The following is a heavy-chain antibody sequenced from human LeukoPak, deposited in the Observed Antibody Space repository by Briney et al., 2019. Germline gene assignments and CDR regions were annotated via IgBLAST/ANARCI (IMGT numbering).Heavy chain of an antibody. V-gene: IGHV1-2*02. D-gene: IGHD2-2*01. CDR3: ARIYCSSTSCLFDY. Sequence: ASVEGSWQASGYPFTGYYMQWGRPAPGKGVEWMGWINPNSGGTNYAQKFQGRVTMTRDTSISTAYMELSRLRSDDTAVYYCARIYCSSTSCLFDYWGQGTLVTVSS. CDR2: INPNSGGT. J-gene: IGHJ4*02. CDR1: GYPFTGYY.